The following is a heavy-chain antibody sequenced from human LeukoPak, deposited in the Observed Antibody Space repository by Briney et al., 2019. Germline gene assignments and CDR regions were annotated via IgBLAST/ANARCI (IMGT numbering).Heavy chain of an antibody. CDR3: ARQVGVDDAFDI. CDR2: ISSGSSYI. V-gene: IGHV3-21*01. J-gene: IGHJ3*02. D-gene: IGHD1-26*01. Sequence: GGSLRLSCAASGFTFSSHEMNWVRQAPGKGLEWVSSISSGSSYIFYADSMKGRFTISRDNAKTPLYLQMNSLRAEDTAVYYCARQVGVDDAFDIWGQGTKVTVSS. CDR1: GFTFSSHE.